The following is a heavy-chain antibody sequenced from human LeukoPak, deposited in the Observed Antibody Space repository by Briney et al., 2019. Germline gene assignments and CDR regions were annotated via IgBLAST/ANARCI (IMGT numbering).Heavy chain of an antibody. V-gene: IGHV3-21*01. CDR2: ITSSSIS. Sequence: PGGSLRLSCAASGFTFSSYSMNWVRQAPGKGLEWVSSITSSSISFYADSVKGRFTISRDNAKNSLCLQMNGLRVEDTAVYYCAEDASDNDHWGQGTLVTVSS. CDR3: AEDASDNDH. J-gene: IGHJ4*02. CDR1: GFTFSSYS.